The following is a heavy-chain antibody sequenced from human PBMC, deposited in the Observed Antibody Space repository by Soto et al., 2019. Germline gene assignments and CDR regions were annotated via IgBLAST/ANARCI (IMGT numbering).Heavy chain of an antibody. CDR1: GFTFSSSI. D-gene: IGHD5-12*01. V-gene: IGHV3-23*01. J-gene: IGHJ4*02. CDR2: FSGSSGNS. Sequence: EVQLLESGGGLVQPGGSLRLSCAGSGFTFSSSIMSWVRQAPGKGLEWVSTFSGSSGNSYYADSVKGRFTISRDNSKNTLYLQMNSLRAEDTALYYCAKRGHNFLDSWGQGTLVTVSS. CDR3: AKRGHNFLDS.